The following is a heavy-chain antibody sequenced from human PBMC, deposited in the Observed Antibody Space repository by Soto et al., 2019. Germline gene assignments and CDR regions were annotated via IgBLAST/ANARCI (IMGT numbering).Heavy chain of an antibody. Sequence: SVKVSCKASGGTFSSYAISWVRQAPGQGLEWMGGVIPIFGTANYAQKFQGRVTITADESTSTAYMELSSLRSEDTAVYYCASDTKGDYDSTNGFAYGMDVWGQGTTVTVSS. CDR1: GGTFSSYA. J-gene: IGHJ6*02. CDR2: VIPIFGTA. CDR3: ASDTKGDYDSTNGFAYGMDV. D-gene: IGHD3-16*01. V-gene: IGHV1-69*13.